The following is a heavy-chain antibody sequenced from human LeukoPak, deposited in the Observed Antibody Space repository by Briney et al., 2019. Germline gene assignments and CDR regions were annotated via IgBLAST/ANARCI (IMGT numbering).Heavy chain of an antibody. J-gene: IGHJ5*02. CDR2: MHPNSGNN. Sequence: ASVKVSCKASGYTFTNYDINWVRQPTGQGLEWMGWMHPNSGNNGYAQKFQGRVSMARNTSISTAYMDLRSLRSEETDMYYCMRDTYASSWLWGFDPWGQGTLVTVSS. V-gene: IGHV1-8*02. CDR1: GYTFTNYD. CDR3: MRDTYASSWLWGFDP. D-gene: IGHD6-13*01.